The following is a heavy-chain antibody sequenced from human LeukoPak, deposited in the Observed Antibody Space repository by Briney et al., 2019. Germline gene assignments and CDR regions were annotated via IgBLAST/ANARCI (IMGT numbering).Heavy chain of an antibody. CDR3: ARVQVVTRSADYLDY. D-gene: IGHD2-15*01. CDR1: GYTFTSYG. CDR2: ISAYNGNT. V-gene: IGHV1-18*01. J-gene: IGHJ4*02. Sequence: GASVKVSCKASGYTFTSYGISWVRQAPGQGLEWMGWISAYNGNTNYAQKLQGRVTMTTDTSTSTAYMELRSLRSDDTAVYYCARVQVVTRSADYLDYWGPGTLVTVSS.